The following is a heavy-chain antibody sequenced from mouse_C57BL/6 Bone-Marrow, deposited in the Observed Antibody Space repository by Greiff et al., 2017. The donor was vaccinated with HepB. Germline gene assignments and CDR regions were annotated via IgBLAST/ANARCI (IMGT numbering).Heavy chain of an antibody. D-gene: IGHD1-3*01. CDR3: ARQSLPGSGSFDY. J-gene: IGHJ2*01. CDR1: GFTFSSYG. Sequence: VQLKESGGDLVKPGGSLKLSCAASGFTFSSYGMSWVRQTPDKRLEWVATISSGGSYTYYPDSVKGRFTISRDNAKNTLYLQMSSLKSEDTAMYYCARQSLPGSGSFDYWGQGTTLTVSS. CDR2: ISSGGSYT. V-gene: IGHV5-6*01.